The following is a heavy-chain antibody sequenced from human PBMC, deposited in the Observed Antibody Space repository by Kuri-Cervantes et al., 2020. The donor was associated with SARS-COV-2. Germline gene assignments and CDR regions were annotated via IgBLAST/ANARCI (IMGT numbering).Heavy chain of an antibody. V-gene: IGHV4-59*08. CDR3: ARRVPPWYDFWSGYYGMDV. CDR2: IYYSGST. Sequence: SETLSLTCTVSGGSISSYYWSWIRQPPGKGLEWIGYIYYSGSTNYNPSLKSRVTISVDTSKNQFSLKLSSVTAADTAVYYCARRVPPWYDFWSGYYGMDVWGQGTTVTVSS. D-gene: IGHD3-3*01. CDR1: GGSISSYY. J-gene: IGHJ6*02.